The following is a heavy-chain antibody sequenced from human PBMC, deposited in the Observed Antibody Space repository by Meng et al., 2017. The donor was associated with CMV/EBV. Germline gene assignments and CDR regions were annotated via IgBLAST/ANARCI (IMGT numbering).Heavy chain of an antibody. Sequence: GESLKISCAASGFTVSSNYMSWVRQAPGKGLEWVSVIYSGGSSAYYADSVKGRFTISRDNSKNTLYLQMNSLRAEDTAVYYCARTPRSSWYVDWGQGTLVTVSS. CDR2: IYSGGSSA. V-gene: IGHV3-23*03. CDR3: ARTPRSSWYVD. D-gene: IGHD6-13*01. J-gene: IGHJ4*02. CDR1: GFTVSSNY.